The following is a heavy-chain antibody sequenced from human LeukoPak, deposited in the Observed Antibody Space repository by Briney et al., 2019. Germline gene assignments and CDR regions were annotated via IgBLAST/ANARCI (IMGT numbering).Heavy chain of an antibody. D-gene: IGHD6-6*01. CDR1: GYTFTSYD. J-gene: IGHJ4*02. V-gene: IGHV1-8*03. CDR3: ARWEQLVHYFDY. Sequence: ASVKVSCKASGYTFTSYDINWVRQATGQGLEWMGWMNPNSGHTGYAQKFQGRVTITRNTSISTAYMELSSLRSEDTAVYYCARWEQLVHYFDYWGQGTLVTVSS. CDR2: MNPNSGHT.